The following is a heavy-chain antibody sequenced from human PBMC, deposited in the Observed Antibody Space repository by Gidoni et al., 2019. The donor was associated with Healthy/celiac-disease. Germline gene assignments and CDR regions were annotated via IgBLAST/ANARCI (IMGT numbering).Heavy chain of an antibody. Sequence: QVQLVQSGAEVKKPGASVKVSCKASGYTFTSYAMHWVRQAPGQRLEWMGWINAGNGNTKYSQKFQGRVTITRDTSASTAYMELSSLRSEDTAVYYCARANDILTGPLSLLLDYWGQGTLVTVSS. CDR3: ARANDILTGPLSLLLDY. D-gene: IGHD3-9*01. V-gene: IGHV1-3*01. CDR1: GYTFTSYA. J-gene: IGHJ4*02. CDR2: INAGNGNT.